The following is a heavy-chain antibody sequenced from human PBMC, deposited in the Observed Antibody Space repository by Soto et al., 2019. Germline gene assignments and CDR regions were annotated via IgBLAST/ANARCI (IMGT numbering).Heavy chain of an antibody. CDR2: INHDGST. V-gene: IGHV4-59*08. D-gene: IGHD3-22*01. J-gene: IGHJ4*02. CDR3: ATYSSGGGGRGY. CDR1: GGSISGDH. Sequence: QVQLQESGPGLVKPSETLSLTCTVSGGSISGDHWSWIRQPPGTGLEWIGYINHDGSTNYSPALRSRVIISAATSKNQFPLKLNSVTAADTAVYYCATYSSGGGGRGYWGQGTLVTVSS.